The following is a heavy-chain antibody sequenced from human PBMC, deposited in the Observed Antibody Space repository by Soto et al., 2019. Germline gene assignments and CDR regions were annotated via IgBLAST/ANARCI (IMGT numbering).Heavy chain of an antibody. V-gene: IGHV4-39*01. D-gene: IGHD6-13*01. J-gene: IGHJ6*02. CDR1: GGSISSSSYY. CDR3: ASQQLVHYYYGMDV. CDR2: IYYSGST. Sequence: PSETLSLTCTVSGGSISSSSYYWGWIRQPPGKGLEWIGSIYYSGSTYYNPSLESRVTISVDTSKNQFSLKLSSVTAADTAVYYCASQQLVHYYYGMDVWGQGTTVS.